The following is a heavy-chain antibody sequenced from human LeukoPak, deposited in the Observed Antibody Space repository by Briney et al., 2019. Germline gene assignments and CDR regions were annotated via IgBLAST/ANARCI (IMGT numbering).Heavy chain of an antibody. Sequence: PSETLSLTCTVSGGSISSSSYYWGWIRQPPGKGLEWLGSIYYSGRTYYNPSLKSRVTISVDTSKNQFSLKLSSVTAADTAVYYCARCGPDYYYYMDVWGKGTTVTVSS. J-gene: IGHJ6*03. V-gene: IGHV4-39*01. CDR1: GGSISSSSYY. D-gene: IGHD2-21*01. CDR2: IYYSGRT. CDR3: ARCGPDYYYYMDV.